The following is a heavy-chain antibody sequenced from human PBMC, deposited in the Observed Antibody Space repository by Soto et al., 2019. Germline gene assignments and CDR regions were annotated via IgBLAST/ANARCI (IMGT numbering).Heavy chain of an antibody. CDR3: ERPTVIDIVVPQDY. CDR1: GFTFSTYA. V-gene: IGHV3-30*04. D-gene: IGHD2-15*01. J-gene: IGHJ4*02. CDR2: ISYDGSNK. Sequence: GGSLRLSCAASGFTFSTYAMHWVRQAPGKGLEWVAVISYDGSNKHYADSVKGRFTISRDNSKNTLYLQMNSLRAEDTAVYYCERPTVIDIVVPQDYWGQGTRVTVPS.